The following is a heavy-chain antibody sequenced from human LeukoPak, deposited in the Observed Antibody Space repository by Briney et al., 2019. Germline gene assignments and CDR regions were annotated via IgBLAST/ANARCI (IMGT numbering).Heavy chain of an antibody. CDR3: AKDRAGYSYGMFDS. Sequence: TGGSLRLSCVASGFTFSNYAMSWVRQAPGKGLEWVSGIVNSGGSTYYADSVKGRLTISRDNSKKTVYLQMSSLRGDDTAVCYCAKDRAGYSYGMFDSWGQGTLVTVSS. CDR2: IVNSGGST. J-gene: IGHJ4*02. D-gene: IGHD5-18*01. CDR1: GFTFSNYA. V-gene: IGHV3-23*01.